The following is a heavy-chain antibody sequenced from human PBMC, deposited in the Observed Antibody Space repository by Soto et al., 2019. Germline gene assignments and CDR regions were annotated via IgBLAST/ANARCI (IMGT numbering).Heavy chain of an antibody. CDR3: ARAPYGDSSGH. V-gene: IGHV1-69*02. CDR1: GGTFSSYS. Sequence: QVQLVQSGAEVKKPGSSVKVSCKASGGTFSSYSINWVRQAPGQGLEWMGRITPILGIANYAQKFQGRVTITADKSKSPAYMGLGSPRSGDTGVYYWARAPYGDSSGHWGPGTPVPVPS. D-gene: IGHD4-17*01. J-gene: IGHJ4*02. CDR2: ITPILGIA.